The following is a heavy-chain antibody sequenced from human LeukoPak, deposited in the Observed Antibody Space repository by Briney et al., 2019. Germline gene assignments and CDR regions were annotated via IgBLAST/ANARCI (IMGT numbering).Heavy chain of an antibody. D-gene: IGHD5-12*01. CDR2: ISSSSSYI. Sequence: GGSLRLSCAASGFTFSSYSMNWVRQAPGKGLEWVSSISSSSSYIYYADSVKGRFTISRDNVKNSLYLQMNSLRAEDTALYYCARDKYTGYDSYFDYWGQGTLVTASS. J-gene: IGHJ4*02. CDR1: GFTFSSYS. CDR3: ARDKYTGYDSYFDY. V-gene: IGHV3-21*04.